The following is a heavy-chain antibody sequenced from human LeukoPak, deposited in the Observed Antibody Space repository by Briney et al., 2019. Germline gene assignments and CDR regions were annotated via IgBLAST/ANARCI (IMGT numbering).Heavy chain of an antibody. CDR1: GFTFSSYS. CDR3: TRGAGTGWRFDS. Sequence: GGSLRLSCAASGFTFSSYSINWVRQAPGKGLEWVSSISSSSSYIYYADSVKGRFTISRDNAKNSLYLQMNSLKADDTAVYYCTRGAGTGWRFDSWGQGTLVTVSS. J-gene: IGHJ4*02. D-gene: IGHD6-19*01. CDR2: ISSSSSYI. V-gene: IGHV3-21*01.